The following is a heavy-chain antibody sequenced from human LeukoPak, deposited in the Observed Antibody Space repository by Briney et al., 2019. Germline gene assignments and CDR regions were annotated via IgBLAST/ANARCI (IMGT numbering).Heavy chain of an antibody. Sequence: SETLSLTCTVSGVSISSSYWSWIRQPPGKGLEWIGYIYYSGSTNYNPSLNSRVTTSVDASKNQLSLKLSSVTAADTAVYYCARRLYYYDSSGYYPHDAFDIWGQGTMVTVSS. CDR1: GVSISSSY. D-gene: IGHD3-22*01. CDR3: ARRLYYYDSSGYYPHDAFDI. V-gene: IGHV4-59*08. CDR2: IYYSGST. J-gene: IGHJ3*02.